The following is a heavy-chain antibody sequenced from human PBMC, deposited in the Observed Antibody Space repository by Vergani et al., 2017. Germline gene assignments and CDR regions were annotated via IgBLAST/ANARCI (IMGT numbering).Heavy chain of an antibody. D-gene: IGHD4-11*01. V-gene: IGHV3-48*04. Sequence: EVQLVESGGGLVQPGGSLRLSCAASGFTFSNYNMNWVRQAPGKGLEWVSYISRSSSTIYYAGSVKGRFTISRDNARNALYLQMNSLRAEDTAVYYCARLTTGDPWGQGTLVTVSA. CDR2: ISRSSSTI. J-gene: IGHJ5*02. CDR1: GFTFSNYN. CDR3: ARLTTGDP.